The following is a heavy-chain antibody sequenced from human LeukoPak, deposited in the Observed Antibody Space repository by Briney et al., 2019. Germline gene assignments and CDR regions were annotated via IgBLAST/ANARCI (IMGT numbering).Heavy chain of an antibody. CDR2: IYYSGST. CDR1: GGSISSYY. V-gene: IGHV4-59*01. D-gene: IGHD5-18*01. J-gene: IGHJ4*02. CDR3: ASGVPGYSYGSLYYYFDY. Sequence: SETLSLTCTVSGGSISSYYWSWIRQPPGKGLEWIGYIYYSGSTNYNPSLKSRVTISVDTSKNQFSLKLSSVTAADTAVYYCASGVPGYSYGSLYYYFDYWGQGTLVTVSS.